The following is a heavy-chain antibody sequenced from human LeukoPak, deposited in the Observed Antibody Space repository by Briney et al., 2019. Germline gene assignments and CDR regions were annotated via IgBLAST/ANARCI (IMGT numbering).Heavy chain of an antibody. Sequence: GGSLRLSCAASGFTFSSYAMHWVRQAPGKGLEWVAVISYDGSNKYYADSVKGRFTISRDNAENSVFLQMTSLRPEDTAVYYCARGEYHQDGIGYNRFDNWGQGALVTVSS. D-gene: IGHD5-24*01. J-gene: IGHJ4*02. V-gene: IGHV3-30*04. CDR3: ARGEYHQDGIGYNRFDN. CDR1: GFTFSSYA. CDR2: ISYDGSNK.